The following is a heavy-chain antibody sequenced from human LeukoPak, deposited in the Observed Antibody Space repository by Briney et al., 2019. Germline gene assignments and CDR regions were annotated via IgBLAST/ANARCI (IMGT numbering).Heavy chain of an antibody. CDR2: IYYSGST. V-gene: IGHV4-59*11. CDR1: VGSISSHY. CDR3: ARDLRGYCSSTSCYGGIDP. J-gene: IGHJ5*02. D-gene: IGHD2-2*01. Sequence: SETLSLTCTGSVGSISSHYWSWMRQPPGKGLEWIGYIYYSGSTNYNPSLKSRVTISVDTSKNQFSLELSSVTAADTAVHYCARDLRGYCSSTSCYGGIDPWGQGTLVTVSS.